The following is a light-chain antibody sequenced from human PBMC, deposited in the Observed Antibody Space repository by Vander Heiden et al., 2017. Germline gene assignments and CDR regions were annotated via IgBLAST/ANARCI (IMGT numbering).Light chain of an antibody. J-gene: IGLJ2*01. CDR1: SSDVGCYNY. CDR3: SSYTGSATSTVV. Sequence: QSALTPPPSVSGSPGQAITISCTGTSSDVGCYNYVSWYQNHPGKAPKLMIYEVSNRPSGVSDRFSGSKSGNTASLTISGLQAEDEADDYGSSYTGSATSTVVFGGGTRLTVL. CDR2: EVS. V-gene: IGLV2-14*01.